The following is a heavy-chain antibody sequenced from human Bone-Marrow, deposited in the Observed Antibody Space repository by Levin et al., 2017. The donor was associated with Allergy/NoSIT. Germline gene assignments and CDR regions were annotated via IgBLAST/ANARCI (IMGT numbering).Heavy chain of an antibody. CDR1: GFSFSRNA. Sequence: GASVKVSCAASGFSFSRNAMSWVRQAPGKGLEWVSSINDYSGSTYFADSVKGRFTISRDDSKNTVYLQMNDLRVDDTAMYYCVKQTQYSGGWYTYYFDLWGRGTLVTVSS. J-gene: IGHJ2*01. CDR2: INDYSGST. D-gene: IGHD6-19*01. V-gene: IGHV3-23*01. CDR3: VKQTQYSGGWYTYYFDL.